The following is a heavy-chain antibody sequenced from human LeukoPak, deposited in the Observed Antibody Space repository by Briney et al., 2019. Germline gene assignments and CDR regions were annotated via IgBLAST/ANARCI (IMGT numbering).Heavy chain of an antibody. Sequence: GGSLRLSCSASGFTFSSYAMHWVRRAPGKGLEYVSAISSNGGSTYYADSVKGRFTISRDNSKNTLYLQMSSLRAEDTAVYYCATYSSSYFDYWGQGTLVTVSS. CDR3: ATYSSSYFDY. CDR1: GFTFSSYA. D-gene: IGHD6-13*01. CDR2: ISSNGGST. J-gene: IGHJ4*02. V-gene: IGHV3-64D*06.